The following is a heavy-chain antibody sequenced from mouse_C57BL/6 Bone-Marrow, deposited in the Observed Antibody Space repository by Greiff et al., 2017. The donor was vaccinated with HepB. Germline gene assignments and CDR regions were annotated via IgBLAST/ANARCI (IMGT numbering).Heavy chain of an antibody. J-gene: IGHJ1*03. CDR3: ARIPYYYGSPSYWYFDV. CDR2: IYPRDGST. CDR1: GYTFTDHT. D-gene: IGHD1-1*01. Sequence: VQLQQSDAELVKPGASVKISCKVSGYTFTDHTIHWMKQRPEQGLEWIGYIYPRDGSTKYNEKFKGKATLTADKSSSTAYMQLNSLTSEDSAVYLCARIPYYYGSPSYWYFDVWGTGTTVTVSS. V-gene: IGHV1-78*01.